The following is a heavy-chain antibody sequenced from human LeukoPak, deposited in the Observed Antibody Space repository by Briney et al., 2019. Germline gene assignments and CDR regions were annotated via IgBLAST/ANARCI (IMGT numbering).Heavy chain of an antibody. V-gene: IGHV4-59*01. CDR2: IYYSGST. J-gene: IGHJ4*02. D-gene: IGHD3-22*01. CDR3: ARGDDSSGFYFDY. Sequence: SETLSLTCTVSGGSISSYYWSWIWQPPGKGLEWIGYIYYSGSTNYNPSLKSRVTISVDTSKNQFSLKLSSVTAADTAVYYCARGDDSSGFYFDYWGQGTLVTVSS. CDR1: GGSISSYY.